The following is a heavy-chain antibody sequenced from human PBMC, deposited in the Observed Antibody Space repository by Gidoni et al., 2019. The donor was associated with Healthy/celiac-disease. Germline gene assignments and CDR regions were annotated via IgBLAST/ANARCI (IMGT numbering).Heavy chain of an antibody. D-gene: IGHD6-19*01. CDR3: ARDWWLVPYDY. Sequence: AQPGGALRHACAAYGFPFRSCWMSWLRQAPGKGLEWVANIKQDGSENYSVDSVKGRFTLSRDNANNSLYLQMNSLRAEDTAVYYCARDWWLVPYDYWGQGTLVTVSS. V-gene: IGHV3-7*03. J-gene: IGHJ4*02. CDR2: IKQDGSEN. CDR1: GFPFRSCW.